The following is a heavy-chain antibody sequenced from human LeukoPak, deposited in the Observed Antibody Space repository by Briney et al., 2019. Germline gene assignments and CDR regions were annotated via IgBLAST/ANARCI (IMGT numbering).Heavy chain of an antibody. Sequence: PSETLSLTCTVSGGSISSYYWSWIRQPPGKGPEWIGYIYYSGSTNYNPSLKSRVTISVDTSKNQFSLKLSSVTAADTAVYYCARHFSSSYFDYWGQGTLVTVSS. J-gene: IGHJ4*02. CDR2: IYYSGST. V-gene: IGHV4-59*08. D-gene: IGHD6-13*01. CDR1: GGSISSYY. CDR3: ARHFSSSYFDY.